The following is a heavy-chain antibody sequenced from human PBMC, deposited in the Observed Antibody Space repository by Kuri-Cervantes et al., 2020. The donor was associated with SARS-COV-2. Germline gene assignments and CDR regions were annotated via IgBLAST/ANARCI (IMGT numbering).Heavy chain of an antibody. J-gene: IGHJ5*02. CDR3: ASRRAGAAAGIWGWFDP. CDR1: GFTFSSYS. D-gene: IGHD6-13*01. CDR2: ISSSSSTI. Sequence: GESLKISCAASGFTFSSYSMNWVRQAPGKGLEWVSYISSSSSTIYYADSVKGRFTISRDNAKNSLYLQMNSLRAEDTAVYYSASRRAGAAAGIWGWFDPWGQGTLVTVSS. V-gene: IGHV3-48*01.